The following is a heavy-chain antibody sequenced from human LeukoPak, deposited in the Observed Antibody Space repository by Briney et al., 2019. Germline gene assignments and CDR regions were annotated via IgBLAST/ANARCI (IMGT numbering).Heavy chain of an antibody. V-gene: IGHV4-59*01. CDR2: IYYGGST. CDR3: ARSGTRAFYYYYGMDV. J-gene: IGHJ6*02. D-gene: IGHD3-3*01. Sequence: SETLSLTCTVSGGSISSYYWSWIRQPPGKGLEWIGYIYYGGSTNYIPSLKSRVTISVDTSKNQFSLKLSSVTAADTAVYYCARSGTRAFYYYYGMDVWGQGTTVTVSS. CDR1: GGSISSYY.